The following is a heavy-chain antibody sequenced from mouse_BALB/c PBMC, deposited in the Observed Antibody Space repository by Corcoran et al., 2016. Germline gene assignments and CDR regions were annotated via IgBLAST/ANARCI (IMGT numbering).Heavy chain of an antibody. Sequence: EVQLQQSGAELVKPGASVKLSCTASGFNIKDTYMHWVKQRPEQGLEWIGRIDPANGNTKYDPKFQGKATITADTSSNTAYLQLSSLTSEDTAVYYCVYGNYESWFAYWGQGTLVTVSA. D-gene: IGHD2-1*01. CDR2: IDPANGNT. J-gene: IGHJ3*01. CDR1: GFNIKDTY. V-gene: IGHV14-3*02. CDR3: VYGNYESWFAY.